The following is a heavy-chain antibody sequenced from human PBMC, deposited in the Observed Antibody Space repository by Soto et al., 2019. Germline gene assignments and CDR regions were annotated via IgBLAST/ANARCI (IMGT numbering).Heavy chain of an antibody. CDR3: AREADFASSGYVLDY. J-gene: IGHJ4*02. CDR2: VTSSSSSM. CDR1: GYTFNRYS. Sequence: VQLVQSGAEVKKPGASVKVSCKASGYTFNRYSMNWVRQAPGKGLEWVSSVTSSSSSMLYADSVKGRFTISRDDAKDSLFLQMNSLRADDTAVYYCAREADFASSGYVLDYWGQGTLVTVSS. D-gene: IGHD3-22*01. V-gene: IGHV3-21*01.